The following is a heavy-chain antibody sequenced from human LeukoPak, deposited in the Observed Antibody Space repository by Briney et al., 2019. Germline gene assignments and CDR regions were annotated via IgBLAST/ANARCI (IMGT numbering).Heavy chain of an antibody. CDR3: ARGHNTAMVTGSYYFDF. J-gene: IGHJ4*02. CDR2: INHSGST. CDR1: GGSFSGYY. D-gene: IGHD5-18*01. V-gene: IGHV4-34*01. Sequence: PSETLSLTCAVYGGSFSGYYWSWIRQPPGKGLEWMGEINHSGSTNYNPSLKSRVTISVDTSKNQFSLKLRSVTAADTAVYYCARGHNTAMVTGSYYFDFWGQGTLVTVSS.